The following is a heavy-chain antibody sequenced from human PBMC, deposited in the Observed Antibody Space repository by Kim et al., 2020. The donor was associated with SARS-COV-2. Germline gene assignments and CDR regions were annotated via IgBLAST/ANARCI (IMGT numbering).Heavy chain of an antibody. D-gene: IGHD3-10*01. CDR1: GFTFSSYG. CDR3: ARYRRSYQPGFGDPTYYYYGMDV. Sequence: GGSLRLSCAASGFTFSSYGMHWVRQAPGKGLEWVAVISYDGSNKYYADSVKGRFTISRDNSKNTLYLQMNSLRAEDTAVYYCARYRRSYQPGFGDPTYYYYGMDVWGQGPTVTVSS. J-gene: IGHJ6*02. CDR2: ISYDGSNK. V-gene: IGHV3-33*05.